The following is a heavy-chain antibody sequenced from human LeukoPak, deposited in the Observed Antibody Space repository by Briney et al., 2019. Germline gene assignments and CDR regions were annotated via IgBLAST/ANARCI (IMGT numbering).Heavy chain of an antibody. V-gene: IGHV3-11*06. CDR3: ARVTLYGESALDY. CDR2: ISGSSGFT. J-gene: IGHJ4*02. D-gene: IGHD4-17*01. Sequence: PGGSLRLSCAASGFTFSDYYMSWVRQAPGKGLEWVSYISGSSGFTIYADSVKGRFTISRDNAKNSLYLQMNSLRAEDTAVYYCARVTLYGESALDYWGQGALVTVSS. CDR1: GFTFSDYY.